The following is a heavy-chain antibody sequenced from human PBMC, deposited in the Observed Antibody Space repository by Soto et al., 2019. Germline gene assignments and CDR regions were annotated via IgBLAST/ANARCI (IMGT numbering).Heavy chain of an antibody. V-gene: IGHV3-21*01. CDR3: AATGAVGSMGCWFAP. Sequence: EVQLVESGGGLVKPGGSLTLSWAASGFTFSSHCMNLVRQAQGKGLEWVSSISSGSVSIYYADSVKGRFTISRDNAKNYLYLQMNSLRAEDTAMYYCAATGAVGSMGCWFAPWGQGTLVTVSS. J-gene: IGHJ5*02. CDR1: GFTFSSHC. CDR2: ISSGSVSI. D-gene: IGHD3-10*01.